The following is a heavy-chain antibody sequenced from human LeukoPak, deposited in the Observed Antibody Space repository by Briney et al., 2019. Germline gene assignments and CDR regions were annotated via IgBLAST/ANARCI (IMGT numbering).Heavy chain of an antibody. D-gene: IGHD2-15*01. J-gene: IGHJ6*03. CDR2: IYSGGST. V-gene: IGHV3-53*05. CDR1: GFTVSSDY. CDR3: AKAGELGYCSGGSCYGYYYYYYYMDV. Sequence: VGSLRLSCAASGFTVSSDYMSWVRPAPGQGLEWVSIIYSGGSTFSADSVTGRFTISRDNSKNTLYLQMNRLRAEDTAVYYCAKAGELGYCSGGSCYGYYYYYYYMDVWGKGTTVTVSS.